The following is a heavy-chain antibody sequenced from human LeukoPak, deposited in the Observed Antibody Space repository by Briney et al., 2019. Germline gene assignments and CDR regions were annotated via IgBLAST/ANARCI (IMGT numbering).Heavy chain of an antibody. CDR1: GGSISSGSYY. Sequence: SQTLSLTRSVSGGSISSGSYYWSWIRQPAGKGLEWIGRIYTSGSTNYNPSLKSRVTISVDTSKNQFSLKLSSVTAADTAVYYCARTVKRYYYYYYMDVWGRGTTVTVSS. D-gene: IGHD1-1*01. V-gene: IGHV4-61*02. CDR3: ARTVKRYYYYYYMDV. CDR2: IYTSGST. J-gene: IGHJ6*03.